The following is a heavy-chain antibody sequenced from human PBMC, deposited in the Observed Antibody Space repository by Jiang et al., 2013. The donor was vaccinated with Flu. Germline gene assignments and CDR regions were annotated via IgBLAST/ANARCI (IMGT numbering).Heavy chain of an antibody. CDR1: GDSVSSNSAA. D-gene: IGHD3-10*01. CDR2: TYYRSKWYN. J-gene: IGHJ3*02. Sequence: SQTLSLTCAISGDSVSSNSAAWNWIRQSPSRGLEWLGRTYYRSKWYNDYAVSVKSRITINPDTSKNQFSLQLNSVTPEDTAVYYCARALPLYGSGSYYSGHDAFDIWGQGTMVTVSS. CDR3: ARALPLYGSGSYYSGHDAFDI. V-gene: IGHV6-1*01.